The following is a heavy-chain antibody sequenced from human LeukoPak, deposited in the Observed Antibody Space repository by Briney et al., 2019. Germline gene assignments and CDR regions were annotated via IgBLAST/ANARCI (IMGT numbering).Heavy chain of an antibody. CDR1: GGSISSYY. D-gene: IGHD3-10*01. V-gene: IGHV4-59*01. Sequence: SETLSLTCTVSGGSISSYYWSWIRQPPGKGLEWIGYIYYSGSTNYNPSLKSRVTISVDTSKNQFSLELSSVTAADTAVYYCARVPYYYGSGSYLSPQYYMDVWGKGTTVTVSS. J-gene: IGHJ6*03. CDR3: ARVPYYYGSGSYLSPQYYMDV. CDR2: IYYSGST.